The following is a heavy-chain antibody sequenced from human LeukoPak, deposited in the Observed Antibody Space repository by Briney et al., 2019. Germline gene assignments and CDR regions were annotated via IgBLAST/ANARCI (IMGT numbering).Heavy chain of an antibody. J-gene: IGHJ6*02. CDR3: ARLYYDFWSGYSSYYYYGTDV. D-gene: IGHD3-3*01. V-gene: IGHV4-4*02. CDR1: GGSISNNNW. CDR2: IFHSGST. Sequence: SETLSLTCTVSGGSISNNNWWSWVRQPPGKGLEWIGEIFHSGSTHYNPSLKSRVTISVDTSKNQFSLKLSSVTAADTAVYYCARLYYDFWSGYSSYYYYGTDVWAKGPRSPSP.